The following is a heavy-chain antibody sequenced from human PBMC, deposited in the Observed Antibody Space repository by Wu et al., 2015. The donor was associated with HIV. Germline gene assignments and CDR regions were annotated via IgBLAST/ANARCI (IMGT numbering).Heavy chain of an antibody. Sequence: QLVQSGAEVKKPGSSVKVSCKASGFTFTTSAVQWVRQARGQRLEWVGWIVAGSGKTNYAQKFQERVTITTDESTSTAYMRLSSLTSADTAVYYCATPRSPGFSSAWPTYFDFWGQGTLVTVSS. J-gene: IGHJ4*02. D-gene: IGHD6-19*01. V-gene: IGHV1-58*01. CDR1: GFTFTTSA. CDR3: ATPRSPGFSSAWPTYFDF. CDR2: IVAGSGKT.